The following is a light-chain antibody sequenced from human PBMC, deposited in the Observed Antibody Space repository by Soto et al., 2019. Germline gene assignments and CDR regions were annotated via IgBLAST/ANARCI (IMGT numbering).Light chain of an antibody. Sequence: DFQMTQSPSSLSSSVGDRATITCRASQNISDHLAWYQHKPGKVPKLLIYEASTLHSGVPSRFSGGGSGTDFTITISSPEPEDVATYHCQKYYRTPRTFGQGTKVELK. V-gene: IGKV1-27*01. J-gene: IGKJ1*01. CDR2: EAS. CDR3: QKYYRTPRT. CDR1: QNISDH.